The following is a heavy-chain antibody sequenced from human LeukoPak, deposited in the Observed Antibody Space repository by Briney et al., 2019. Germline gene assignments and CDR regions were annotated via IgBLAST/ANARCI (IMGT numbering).Heavy chain of an antibody. CDR2: IYYSGST. CDR1: GGSISSSSYY. CDR3: ARLERTTLGAPIYDYVWGSYRNDAFDI. D-gene: IGHD3-16*02. V-gene: IGHV4-39*01. J-gene: IGHJ3*02. Sequence: SETLSLTCTVSGGSISSSSYYWGWIRQPPGKGLEWIGSIYYSGSTYYNPSLKSRVTISVDTSKNQFSLKLSSVTAADTAVYYCARLERTTLGAPIYDYVWGSYRNDAFDIWGQGTMVTVSS.